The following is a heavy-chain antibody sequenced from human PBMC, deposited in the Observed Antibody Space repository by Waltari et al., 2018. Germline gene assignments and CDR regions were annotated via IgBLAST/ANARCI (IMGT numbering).Heavy chain of an antibody. CDR3: ARGGDSSWPR. D-gene: IGHD3-22*01. Sequence: VASGGGVIRPGGSLRLSCGASGFPFADYGMSWVRQGPGKGLEWIAGINWKGDKVAYGDAVRGRFIISRDNAKNLLYLQMNTVGLDDTALYYCARGGDSSWPRWGQGTLVTVSA. J-gene: IGHJ4*02. V-gene: IGHV3-20*04. CDR2: INWKGDKV. CDR1: GFPFADYG.